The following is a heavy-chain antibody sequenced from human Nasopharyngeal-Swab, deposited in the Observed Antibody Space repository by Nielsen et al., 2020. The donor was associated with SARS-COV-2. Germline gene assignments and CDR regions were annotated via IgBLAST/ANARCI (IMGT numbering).Heavy chain of an antibody. D-gene: IGHD6-13*01. V-gene: IGHV3-7*01. Sequence: GESLKISCAASGFTFSSYWMSWVRQAPGKGLEWVANIKQDGSEKYYVDSVKGRFTISRDNAKNSLYLQMNSLRAEDTAVYYCARDLDEGYSSSWLWIPDYYGMDVWGQGTTVTVSS. CDR2: IKQDGSEK. CDR3: ARDLDEGYSSSWLWIPDYYGMDV. J-gene: IGHJ6*02. CDR1: GFTFSSYW.